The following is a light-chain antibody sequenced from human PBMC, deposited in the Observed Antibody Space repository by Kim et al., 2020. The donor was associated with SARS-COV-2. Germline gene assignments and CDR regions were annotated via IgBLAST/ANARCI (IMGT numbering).Light chain of an antibody. CDR3: NSRDSRGNHWV. V-gene: IGLV3-19*01. J-gene: IGLJ3*02. CDR2: GKI. CDR1: SLRSYY. Sequence: SSELTQDPAVSVALGQTVRITCQGDSLRSYYASWYQQKPGQAPVLVIYGKINRPSGIPDRFSGSSSGNTASLTITGAQAEDEADYYCNSRDSRGNHWVFGGGTKLTVL.